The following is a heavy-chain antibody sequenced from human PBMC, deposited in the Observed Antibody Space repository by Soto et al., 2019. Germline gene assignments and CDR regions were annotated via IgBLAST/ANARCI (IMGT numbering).Heavy chain of an antibody. CDR1: GYTFTSYA. J-gene: IGHJ3*02. CDR2: INAGNGNT. D-gene: IGHD3-22*01. V-gene: IGHV1-3*01. CDR3: ARGGIFDSSGYYHFSAFDI. Sequence: GASVKVSCKASGYTFTSYAMHWVRQAPGQRLEWMGWINAGNGNTKYSQKFQGRVTITRDTSASTAYMELSSLRSEDTAVYYCARGGIFDSSGYYHFSAFDIWGQGTIVTVSS.